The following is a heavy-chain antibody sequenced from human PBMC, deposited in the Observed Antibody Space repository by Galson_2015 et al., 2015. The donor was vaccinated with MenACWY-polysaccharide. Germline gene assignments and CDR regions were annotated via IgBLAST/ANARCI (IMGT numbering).Heavy chain of an antibody. Sequence: SLRLSCAASGFTFSNAWMSWVRQAPGKGLEWVGRIKSKTDGGTTDYAAPVKGRFNISRDDSKNTLYLQMNSLKTEDTAVYYCTTDPFDLLYCSSTSCYGNYYYGMDVWGQGTTVTVSS. CDR2: IKSKTDGGTT. D-gene: IGHD2-2*01. J-gene: IGHJ6*02. V-gene: IGHV3-15*01. CDR1: GFTFSNAW. CDR3: TTDPFDLLYCSSTSCYGNYYYGMDV.